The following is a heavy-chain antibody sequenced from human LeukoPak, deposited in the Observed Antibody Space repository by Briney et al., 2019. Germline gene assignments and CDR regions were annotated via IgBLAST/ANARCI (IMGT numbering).Heavy chain of an antibody. J-gene: IGHJ4*02. V-gene: IGHV3-15*01. D-gene: IGHD6-19*01. CDR2: IKSKTDGGTT. CDR1: GFTFSNAW. Sequence: GGSLRLSCAASGFTFSNAWMSWVRQAPGKGLEWVGRIKSKTDGGTTDYAAPVKGRFTISRDDSKNTLYLQTNSLKTEDTAVYYCTTRSYIVAEAGLIDYWGQGTLVTVSS. CDR3: TTRSYIVAEAGLIDY.